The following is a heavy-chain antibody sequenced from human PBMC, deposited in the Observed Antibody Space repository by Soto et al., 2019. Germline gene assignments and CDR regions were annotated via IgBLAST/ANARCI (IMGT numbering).Heavy chain of an antibody. CDR2: INRDGSST. CDR3: AREIATTGEYYFDY. CDR1: GFTFSSYW. V-gene: IGHV3-74*01. Sequence: EVQLVESGGGLVQPGGSLRLSCAASGFTFSSYWMHWVRQAPGKGLVWVSRINRDGSSTNYADSARDRVTISRDNAKKTLYLQVNGLRAEDTAVYYCAREIATTGEYYFDYWGQGILVTVSS. D-gene: IGHD6-13*01. J-gene: IGHJ4*02.